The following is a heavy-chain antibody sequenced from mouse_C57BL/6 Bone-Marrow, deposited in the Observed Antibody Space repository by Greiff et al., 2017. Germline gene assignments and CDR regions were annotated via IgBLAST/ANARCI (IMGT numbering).Heavy chain of an antibody. CDR3: ARKGNVKNY. V-gene: IGHV1-81*01. CDR2: IYPRSGNT. CDR1: GYTFTSYG. J-gene: IGHJ2*01. Sequence: VQRVESGAELARPGASVKLSCKASGYTFTSYGISWVKQRTGQGLEWIGEIYPRSGNTYYNEKFKGKATLTADKSSSTAYMELRSLTSEDSAVYFCARKGNVKNYWGQGTTLTVSS.